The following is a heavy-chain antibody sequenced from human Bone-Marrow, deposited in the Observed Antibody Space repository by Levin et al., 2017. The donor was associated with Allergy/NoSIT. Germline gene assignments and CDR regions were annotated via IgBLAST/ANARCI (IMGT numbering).Heavy chain of an antibody. D-gene: IGHD4-17*01. J-gene: IGHJ4*02. V-gene: IGHV4-59*08. CDR3: ARSDYGDYGDYFDY. Sequence: SETLSLTCTVSGVSISSYYWSWIRQPPGKGLEWIGYMSYSGSTKYNPSLKSRVTISIDTSKNQFSLRLNSVTAADTAVYYCARSDYGDYGDYFDYWGQGTLVTVSS. CDR2: MSYSGST. CDR1: GVSISSYY.